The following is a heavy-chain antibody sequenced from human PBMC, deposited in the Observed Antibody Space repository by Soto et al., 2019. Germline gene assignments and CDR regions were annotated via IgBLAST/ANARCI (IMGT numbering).Heavy chain of an antibody. V-gene: IGHV4-59*01. J-gene: IGHJ4*02. CDR2: IYYTGST. Sequence: GSLRLSCAASGFTLSRYGMNWIRQPPGKGLEWIGYIYYTGSTNYNPSLERRVTIALDPSRNQFSLKLSSVTAADTAMFYCAIEYNNAPEAFDSWGQGALVTVSS. CDR3: AIEYNNAPEAFDS. D-gene: IGHD1-20*01. CDR1: GFTLSRYG.